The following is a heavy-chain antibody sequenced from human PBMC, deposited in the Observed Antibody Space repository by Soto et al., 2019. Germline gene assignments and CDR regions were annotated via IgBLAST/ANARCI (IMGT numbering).Heavy chain of an antibody. Sequence: GGSLRLSCAASGFSFSSYSMNWVRQAPGKGLGWVSSISSSSSYIYYADSVKGRFTISRDNAKNSLYLQMNSLRAEDTAVYYCARAGRWWASDPLGYWGQGTLVTGSS. CDR3: ARAGRWWASDPLGY. CDR1: GFSFSSYS. J-gene: IGHJ4*02. D-gene: IGHD2-15*01. V-gene: IGHV3-21*01. CDR2: ISSSSSYI.